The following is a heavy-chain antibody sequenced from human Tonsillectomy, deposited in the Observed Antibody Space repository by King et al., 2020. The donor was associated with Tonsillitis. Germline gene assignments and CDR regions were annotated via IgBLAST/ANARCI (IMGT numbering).Heavy chain of an antibody. D-gene: IGHD1-26*01. CDR3: ARDAGPCPVIVGATDYYYGMDV. V-gene: IGHV3-11*06. J-gene: IGHJ6*02. CDR2: ISSSSSYT. Sequence: VQLVESGGGLVKPGGSLRLSCAASGFTFSDYYMTWIRQAPGKGLEWVSYISSSSSYTNYADSVKGRFTISRDNAKNSLYLQMNSLRAEDTAVYYCARDAGPCPVIVGATDYYYGMDVWGQGTTVTVSS. CDR1: GFTFSDYY.